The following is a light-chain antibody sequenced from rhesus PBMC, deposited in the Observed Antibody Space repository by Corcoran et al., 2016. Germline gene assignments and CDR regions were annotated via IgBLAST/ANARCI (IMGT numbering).Light chain of an antibody. CDR2: DAF. Sequence: EIVLTQSPATLSLSPGERATLSCRASQSVSSSLAWYQQKPGQAPRLLIYDAFSRATGIPDRISGSVSGTDFTLTISSLEPEDVGVYYCQQYSNWLTFGGGTKVELK. V-gene: IGKV3-35*01. CDR1: QSVSSS. CDR3: QQYSNWLT. J-gene: IGKJ4*01.